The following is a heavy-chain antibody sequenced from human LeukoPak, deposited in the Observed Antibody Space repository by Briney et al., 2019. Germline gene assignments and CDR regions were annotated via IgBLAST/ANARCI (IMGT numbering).Heavy chain of an antibody. V-gene: IGHV4-39*07. CDR2: MYYSGST. Sequence: SETLSLTCTVSGGSISSSSFYWGWIRQPPGKGLEWIGTMYYSGSTYYNPSLYSRVTISVDTSKNQFSLKLSSVTAADTAVYYCARDAPIDYGGNSNWFDPWGQGTLVTVSS. J-gene: IGHJ5*02. D-gene: IGHD4-23*01. CDR3: ARDAPIDYGGNSNWFDP. CDR1: GGSISSSSFY.